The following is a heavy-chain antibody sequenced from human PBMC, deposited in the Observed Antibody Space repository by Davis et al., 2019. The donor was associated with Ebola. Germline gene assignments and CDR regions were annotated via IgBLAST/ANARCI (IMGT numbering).Heavy chain of an antibody. CDR2: TSYDGNNE. D-gene: IGHD3-10*01. CDR1: GFTFSSYG. J-gene: IGHJ4*02. V-gene: IGHV3-30*03. Sequence: PGGSLRPSCAASGFTFSSYGMNWVRQAPGKGLEWVAVTSYDGNNEYHADSVKGRFTISRDNSKNTLYLQMDSLRPEDTAVYYCARDPGILRLVGDYYFDYWGQGILVTVSS. CDR3: ARDPGILRLVGDYYFDY.